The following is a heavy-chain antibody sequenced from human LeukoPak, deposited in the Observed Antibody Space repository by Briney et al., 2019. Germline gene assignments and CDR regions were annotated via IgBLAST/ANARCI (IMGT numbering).Heavy chain of an antibody. D-gene: IGHD2-21*02. CDR2: MNPNSRGT. Sequence: ASVKVSCKASGYTFTGYYMHWVRQAPGQGLEWMGRMNPNSRGTNYAQKFQGRVTMTRDTSISTAYMELSRLRSDDTAVYYCARNPPTATVPYYYYMDVWGKGTTVTVSS. V-gene: IGHV1-2*06. CDR1: GYTFTGYY. J-gene: IGHJ6*03. CDR3: ARNPPTATVPYYYYMDV.